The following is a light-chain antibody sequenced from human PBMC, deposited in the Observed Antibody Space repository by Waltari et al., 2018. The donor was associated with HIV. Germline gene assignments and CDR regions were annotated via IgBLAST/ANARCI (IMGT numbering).Light chain of an antibody. CDR2: WVS. CDR3: SSYTSSSTLV. V-gene: IGLV2-14*01. J-gene: IGLJ1*01. Sequence: QSALTQPASVSGSPGQAITISCTGTSSDVGGYISVSWYQQHPGHAPKLMIYWVSDRPSGVSNRFSGSKSGNTASLTISGLQAEDEADYYCSSYTSSSTLVFGTGTKVTVL. CDR1: SSDVGGYIS.